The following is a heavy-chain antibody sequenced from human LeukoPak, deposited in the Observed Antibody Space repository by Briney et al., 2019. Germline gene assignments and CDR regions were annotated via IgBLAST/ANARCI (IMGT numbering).Heavy chain of an antibody. D-gene: IGHD6-13*01. CDR1: GFIFSSYG. J-gene: IGHJ2*01. CDR2: IKQDGSEK. V-gene: IGHV3-7*01. CDR3: AGSSSPFGDWYFDL. Sequence: GGSLRLSCAASGFIFSSYGMYWVRQAPGKGLEWVANIKQDGSEKYYVDSVKGRFTISRDNAKNSLYLQMNSLRAEDTAVYYCAGSSSPFGDWYFDLWGRGTLVTVSS.